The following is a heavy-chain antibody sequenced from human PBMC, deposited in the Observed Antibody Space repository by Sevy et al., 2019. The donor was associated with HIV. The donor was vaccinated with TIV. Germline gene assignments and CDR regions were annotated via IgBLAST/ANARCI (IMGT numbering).Heavy chain of an antibody. Sequence: SETLSLTCTVSGGSISSSSYYWGWIRQPPGQGLEWIGSIYYSGSTYYNPSLKSRVTISVDTSKNQFSLKLSSVTAADTAVYYCASGSGYYDSSDAFDIWGQGTMVTVSS. CDR3: ASGSGYYDSSDAFDI. V-gene: IGHV4-39*01. CDR1: GGSISSSSYY. J-gene: IGHJ3*02. D-gene: IGHD3-22*01. CDR2: IYYSGST.